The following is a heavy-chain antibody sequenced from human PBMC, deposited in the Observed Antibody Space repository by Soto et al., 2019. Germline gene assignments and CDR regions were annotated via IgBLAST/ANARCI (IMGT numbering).Heavy chain of an antibody. CDR1: GFTFTSYG. V-gene: IGHV3-23*01. J-gene: IGHJ4*02. CDR3: ARDVGLDSDDFFAY. CDR2: IRGDGGQT. D-gene: IGHD3-9*01. Sequence: WGSLRLSCTASGFTFTSYGIVLFGHSPGKGLQWVSTIRGDGGQTHYTDSVKGRFSISRDNSKNTVYLQMDSLRAEDTAMYFCARDVGLDSDDFFAYWGQGTQVTVSS.